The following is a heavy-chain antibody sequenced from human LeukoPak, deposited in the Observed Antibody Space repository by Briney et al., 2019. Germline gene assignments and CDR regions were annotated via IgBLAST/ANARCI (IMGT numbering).Heavy chain of an antibody. V-gene: IGHV3-30*02. D-gene: IGHD3-10*01. Sequence: GGSLRLSCAASGFTFSSYGMHWVRQAPGKGLEWVAFIRYDGSNKYYADSVKGRFTISRDNSKNTLYLQMNSLRAEDTAVYYCAKDFEGGYTYMVRGLWPQELWGQGTLVTVSS. J-gene: IGHJ4*02. CDR1: GFTFSSYG. CDR2: IRYDGSNK. CDR3: AKDFEGGYTYMVRGLWPQEL.